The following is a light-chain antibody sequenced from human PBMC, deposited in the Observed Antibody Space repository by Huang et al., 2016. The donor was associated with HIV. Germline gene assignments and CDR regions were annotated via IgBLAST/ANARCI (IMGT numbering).Light chain of an antibody. V-gene: IGKV3-15*01. CDR1: QSVTGH. CDR3: QQYNNWPRT. J-gene: IGKJ3*01. Sequence: EIVMTQSPATLSVSPGERATLSCRASQSVTGHLAWYQQKPGQAPRLLIYGVSTRATGNAARFNASGSGTEFTLTIKSLQSEDFAVYYCQQYNNWPRTFGPGTKVDVK. CDR2: GVS.